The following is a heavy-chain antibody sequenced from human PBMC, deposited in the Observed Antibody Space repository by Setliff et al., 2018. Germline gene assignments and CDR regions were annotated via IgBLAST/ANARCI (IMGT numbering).Heavy chain of an antibody. CDR2: MDTSGTT. Sequence: SETLSLTCSVSGGSISGDYWSWIRQPPGKGLEWIGYMDTSGTTNYNPSLKSRVTISVDTSKNQFSLNLRSVTAADTAVYFCARQPSSGAYYNPRPYYFDYWGLGTLVTVSS. J-gene: IGHJ4*02. CDR1: GGSISGDY. V-gene: IGHV4-59*08. CDR3: ARQPSSGAYYNPRPYYFDY. D-gene: IGHD3-10*01.